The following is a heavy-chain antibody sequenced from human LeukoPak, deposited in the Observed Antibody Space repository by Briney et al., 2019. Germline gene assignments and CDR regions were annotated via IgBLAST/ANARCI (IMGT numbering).Heavy chain of an antibody. CDR3: AKRVVDSSSWSGYFDH. CDR2: ISGSGDST. CDR1: GFTFSTYA. J-gene: IGHJ4*02. D-gene: IGHD6-13*01. V-gene: IGHV3-23*01. Sequence: GGSLRLSCEASGFTFSTYAMSWVRQAPGKGLEWVSGISGSGDSTYYADSVKGRFTISRDNSKNTLNLQMNSLRAEDTAVYYCAKRVVDSSSWSGYFDHWGQGTLVTVSS.